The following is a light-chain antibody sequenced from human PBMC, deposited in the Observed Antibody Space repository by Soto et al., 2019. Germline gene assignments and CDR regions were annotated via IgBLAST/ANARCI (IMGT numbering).Light chain of an antibody. J-gene: IGKJ2*01. CDR2: WAS. Sequence: DIVMTQSPDSLAVSLGERATINCKSSQSVLYSSNNKNYLAWYQQKPGQPPKLLIYWASTRESGVPDRFSGSGSGTDVTLAISSLQAEDVAVYYCQKHYTTPRTFGQGTKVDIK. CDR1: QSVLYSSNNKNY. CDR3: QKHYTTPRT. V-gene: IGKV4-1*01.